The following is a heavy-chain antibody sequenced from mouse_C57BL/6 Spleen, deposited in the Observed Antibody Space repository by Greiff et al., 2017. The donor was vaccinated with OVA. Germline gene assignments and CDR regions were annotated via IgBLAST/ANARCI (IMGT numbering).Heavy chain of an antibody. CDR3: ARSTLYSFDS. CDR1: GYTFTSYW. J-gene: IGHJ2*01. V-gene: IGHV1-69*01. CDR2: IDPSDSYT. Sequence: QVQLKQSGAELVMPGASVKLSCKASGYTFTSYWMHWVKQRPGQGLEWIGEIDPSDSYTNYNQKFKGKSTLTVDKSSSTAYMQLSSLTSEDSAVYYCARSTLYSFDSWGQGTTPTVSS. D-gene: IGHD6-5*01.